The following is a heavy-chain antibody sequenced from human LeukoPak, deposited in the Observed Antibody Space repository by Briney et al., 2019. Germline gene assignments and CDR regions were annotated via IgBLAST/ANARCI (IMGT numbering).Heavy chain of an antibody. CDR1: GGTFSSYA. CDR3: GRVDYILDY. J-gene: IGHJ4*02. D-gene: IGHD4-11*01. Sequence: ASVKVSCKASGGTFSSYAISWVRQAPGQGLEWMGGIIPIFGTANYAQKFQGRVTMTRDTSISTAYMELSRLRSDDTAVYYCGRVDYILDYWGQGTLVTVSS. V-gene: IGHV1-69*05. CDR2: IIPIFGTA.